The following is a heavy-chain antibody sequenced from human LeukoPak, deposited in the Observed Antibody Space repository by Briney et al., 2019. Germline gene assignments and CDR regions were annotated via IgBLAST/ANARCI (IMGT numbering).Heavy chain of an antibody. V-gene: IGHV3-21*04. J-gene: IGHJ4*02. CDR3: ANPRYYDFWSPNVAFDY. CDR2: ISSSSSYI. CDR1: GFTFSSYS. D-gene: IGHD3-3*01. Sequence: GGSLRLSCAASGFTFSSYSMNWVRQAPGKGLEWVSSISSSSSYIYYADSVKGRFTISRDNSKNTLYLQMNSLRAEDTAVYYCANPRYYDFWSPNVAFDYWGQGTLVTVSS.